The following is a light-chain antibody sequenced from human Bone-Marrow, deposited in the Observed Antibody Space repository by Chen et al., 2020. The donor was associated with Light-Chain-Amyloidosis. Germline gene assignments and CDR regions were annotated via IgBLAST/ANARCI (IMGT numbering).Light chain of an antibody. V-gene: IGLV3-21*02. Sequence: SYVLTQPSSVSVAPGQTATIACGGNNIGSTSVHWYQQTPGQAPLLVVYDDSDRPAGIPGRLAGSSSGNTATLTISRVEAGDEADYYCQVWSRSSDRPVFGGGTKLTVL. CDR2: DDS. CDR1: NIGSTS. CDR3: QVWSRSSDRPV. J-gene: IGLJ3*02.